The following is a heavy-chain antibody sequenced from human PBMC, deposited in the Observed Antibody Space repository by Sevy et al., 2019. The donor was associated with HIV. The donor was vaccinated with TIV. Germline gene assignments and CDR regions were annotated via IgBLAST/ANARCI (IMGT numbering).Heavy chain of an antibody. CDR1: GFTFSKYS. J-gene: IGHJ4*02. CDR2: LCFGCGEI. Sequence: GGSLRLSCAASGFTFSKYSMSWVRHPPGKGLEWVSTLCFGCGEINYADSVKGRFTISRDNSKSSVYLQMNNLRPEDTAVYYCAREGCTKPHDYWGQGTLVTVSS. D-gene: IGHD2-8*01. V-gene: IGHV3-23*01. CDR3: AREGCTKPHDY.